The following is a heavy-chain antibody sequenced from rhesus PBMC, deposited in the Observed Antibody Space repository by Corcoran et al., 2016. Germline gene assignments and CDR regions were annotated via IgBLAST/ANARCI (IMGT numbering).Heavy chain of an antibody. V-gene: IGHV3-136*01. CDR1: GFTFSSYD. CDR2: ISYTSKTI. Sequence: EVQLVESGGGLVQPGGSLRLSCAASGFTFSSYDMSWVRQAPGKGLEWVSYISYTSKTIYYADSVKGRVTISRDNDKNSLSLQMSSLRAEDTAVYYCTRDRWGGSFDYWGQGVLVTVSS. D-gene: IGHD6-25*01. J-gene: IGHJ4*01. CDR3: TRDRWGGSFDY.